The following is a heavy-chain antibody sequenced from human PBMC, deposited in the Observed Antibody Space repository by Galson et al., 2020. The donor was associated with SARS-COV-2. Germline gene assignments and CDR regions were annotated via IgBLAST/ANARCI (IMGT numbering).Heavy chain of an antibody. V-gene: IGHV4-34*01. CDR3: ARADSSSYALDT. CDR1: GGSFSGYY. J-gene: IGHJ3*02. D-gene: IGHD6-6*01. Sequence: SETLSLTCAIYGGSFSGYYWSWIRQPPGKGLEWIGEINHSGSTNYNPSLKSRVTISVDTSKNQFSLKLSSVTAADTAVYYCARADSSSYALDTWSQGTMVTVSS. CDR2: INHSGST.